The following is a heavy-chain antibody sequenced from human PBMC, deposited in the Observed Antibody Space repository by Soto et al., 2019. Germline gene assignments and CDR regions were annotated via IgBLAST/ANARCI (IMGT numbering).Heavy chain of an antibody. CDR3: ARERGGSFSS. V-gene: IGHV1-69*11. Sequence: QVQLVQSGAEVKKPGASVKVSCKASGGTFSTYTINWVRQAPGQGPEWMGWIIPILETPNYAQKFQGRVTITADESTTTAHMELSSLRSEDTAIYYCARERGGSFSSWGQGTLVTVSS. CDR2: IIPILETP. CDR1: GGTFSTYT. J-gene: IGHJ5*02. D-gene: IGHD1-26*01.